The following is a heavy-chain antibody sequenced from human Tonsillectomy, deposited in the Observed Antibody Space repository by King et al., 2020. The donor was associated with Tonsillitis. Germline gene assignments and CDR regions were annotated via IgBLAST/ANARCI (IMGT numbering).Heavy chain of an antibody. D-gene: IGHD3-22*01. CDR2: ISYDGSNK. J-gene: IGHJ4*02. CDR1: GFTFSSYG. V-gene: IGHV3-30*18. Sequence: VPLVESGGGVVQPGRSLRLSCAASGFTFSSYGMHWVRQAPGKGLEWVAVISYDGSNKYYADSVKGRFTISRDNSKNTLYLQMNSLRAEDTAVYYCAKSYYYDSSGLYYFDFWGQGTLVTVSS. CDR3: AKSYYYDSSGLYYFDF.